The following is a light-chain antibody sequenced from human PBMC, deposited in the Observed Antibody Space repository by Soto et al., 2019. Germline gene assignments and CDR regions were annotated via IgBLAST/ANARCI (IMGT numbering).Light chain of an antibody. J-gene: IGLJ1*01. CDR2: DVS. V-gene: IGLV2-11*01. Sequence: QSVLTQPRSVSGSPGQSVTISCTGTSSGVGAYDYVSWYQQHPGKAPKLMIYDVSKRPSGVPDRFSGSKSGNTASLTISGLQAEDEADYYCCSYAGSYASDYVFGAGTKVTVL. CDR3: CSYAGSYASDYV. CDR1: SSGVGAYDY.